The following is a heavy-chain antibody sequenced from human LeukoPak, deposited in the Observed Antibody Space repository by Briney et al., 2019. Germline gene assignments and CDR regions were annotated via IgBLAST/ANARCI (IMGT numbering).Heavy chain of an antibody. CDR3: ARAYGDYVRWFDP. V-gene: IGHV4-59*01. D-gene: IGHD4-17*01. CDR2: IYYSGST. Sequence: PSETLSLTCTVSGGSISSYYWSWIRQPPGKGLEWIGYIYYSGSTNYNPSLKSRVTISVDTSKNRFSLKLSSVTAADTAVYYCARAYGDYVRWFDPWGQGTLVTVSS. J-gene: IGHJ5*02. CDR1: GGSISSYY.